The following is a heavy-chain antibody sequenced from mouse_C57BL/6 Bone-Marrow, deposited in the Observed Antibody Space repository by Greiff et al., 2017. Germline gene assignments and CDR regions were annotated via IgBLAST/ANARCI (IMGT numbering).Heavy chain of an antibody. J-gene: IGHJ2*01. CDR2: IDPEDGDT. V-gene: IGHV14-1*01. CDR3: TTFEMPYGNLRDY. CDR1: GFNIKDYY. D-gene: IGHD2-1*01. Sequence: VQLQQSGAELVRPGASVKLSCTASGFNIKDYYMHWVKQRPEQGLEWIGRIDPEDGDTEYAPKFQGKATMTADTSSNTAYLQLSSLTSADTAVSYCTTFEMPYGNLRDYWGQGTTLTVSS.